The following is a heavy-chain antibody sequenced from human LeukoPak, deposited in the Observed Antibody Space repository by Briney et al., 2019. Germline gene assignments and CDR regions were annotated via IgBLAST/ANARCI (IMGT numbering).Heavy chain of an antibody. CDR2: VHYSGTA. CDR3: ARGYGDFRAEGRYFYS. Sequence: SETLSLTCTVSDGSISRDDWSWVRQPPGKGLEFIGHVHYSGTANYKPSLRSRVTISVATSKQQFFLKLKSVTATDTAVYYCARGYGDFRAEGRYFYSWGQGILVTVSS. J-gene: IGHJ4*02. CDR1: DGSISRDD. V-gene: IGHV4-59*01. D-gene: IGHD2-21*02.